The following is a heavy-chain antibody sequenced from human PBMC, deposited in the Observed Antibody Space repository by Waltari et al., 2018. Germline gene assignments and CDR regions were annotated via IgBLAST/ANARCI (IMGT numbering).Heavy chain of an antibody. Sequence: EVQLAQSGAEGKKPGESLTISCKGSGASFTSYWIGWVRQRPGKGLEWMGIIYPGDSDTRYSPSFQGQVTISADKSISTAYLQWSSLKASDTAMYYCARQPSSWPTTKSDAFDIWGQGTMVTVSS. V-gene: IGHV5-51*01. D-gene: IGHD6-13*01. CDR2: IYPGDSDT. J-gene: IGHJ3*02. CDR1: GASFTSYW. CDR3: ARQPSSWPTTKSDAFDI.